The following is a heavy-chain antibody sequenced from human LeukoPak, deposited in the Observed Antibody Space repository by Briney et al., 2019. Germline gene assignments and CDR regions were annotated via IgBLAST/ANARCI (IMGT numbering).Heavy chain of an antibody. CDR3: ANLWFGHDY. Sequence: GGSLRLSCVGSGFTFGNYAMHWIRQAPGKGLEWVAVASYDGSKRYYADSVRGRFTISRDNSKSTLYLQMNSLTPEGTAVYFCANLWFGHDYWGRGTLVTVAS. CDR1: GFTFGNYA. V-gene: IGHV3-30*04. J-gene: IGHJ4*02. D-gene: IGHD3-10*01. CDR2: ASYDGSKR.